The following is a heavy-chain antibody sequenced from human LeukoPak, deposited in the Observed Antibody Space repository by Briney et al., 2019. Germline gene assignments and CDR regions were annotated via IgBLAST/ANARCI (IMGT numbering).Heavy chain of an antibody. CDR3: ARGRIRDWFDP. CDR2: ISYDGSNK. Sequence: GGSLRLSCAASGFTFSSYAMHWVRQAPGKGLEWVAVISYDGSNKYYADSVKGRFTISRDNSKNTLYLQMNSLRAEDTAVYYCARGRIRDWFDPWGQGTLVTVSS. J-gene: IGHJ5*02. D-gene: IGHD3-3*02. V-gene: IGHV3-30-3*01. CDR1: GFTFSSYA.